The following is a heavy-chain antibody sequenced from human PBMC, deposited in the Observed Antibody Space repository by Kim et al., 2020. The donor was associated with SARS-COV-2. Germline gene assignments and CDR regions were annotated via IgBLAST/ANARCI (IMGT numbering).Heavy chain of an antibody. CDR1: GFTFSSYA. V-gene: IGHV3-23*01. CDR2: ISGSGGST. J-gene: IGHJ4*02. CDR3: AKGERITMIVVVTFFDY. D-gene: IGHD3-22*01. Sequence: GGSLRLSCAASGFTFSSYAMSWVRQAPGKGLEWVSAISGSGGSTYYADSVKGRFTISRDNSKNTLYLQMNSLRAEDTAVYYCAKGERITMIVVVTFFDYWGQGTLVTVSS.